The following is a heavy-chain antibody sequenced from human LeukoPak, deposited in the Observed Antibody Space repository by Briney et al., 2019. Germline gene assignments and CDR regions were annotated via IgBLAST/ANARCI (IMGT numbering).Heavy chain of an antibody. CDR1: GDSFSSHY. Sequence: KPSETLSLTCAVSGDSFSSHYWTWIRQPPGRGLEWIGYISYIGTTNYNPSLKSRVTISIDTSKNQFSLKLSSATTADTAVYYCARRQGVTTYWYFDLWGRGTLVTVSS. J-gene: IGHJ2*01. CDR2: ISYIGTT. D-gene: IGHD4-17*01. CDR3: ARRQGVTTYWYFDL. V-gene: IGHV4-59*11.